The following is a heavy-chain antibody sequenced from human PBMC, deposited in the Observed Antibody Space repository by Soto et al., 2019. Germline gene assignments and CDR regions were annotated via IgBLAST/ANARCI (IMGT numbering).Heavy chain of an antibody. CDR3: ARQGVGSY. V-gene: IGHV5-51*01. D-gene: IGHD3-16*01. J-gene: IGHJ4*02. CDR1: GYSFSTYW. CDR2: IFPADSET. Sequence: GESLKISCKASGYSFSTYWIAWVRQMPGKGLEWMGSIFPADSETRYSPSFQGQVTISADRSMSTAYLQWDNLKASDTAMYYCARQGVGSYWGQGPQVTVS.